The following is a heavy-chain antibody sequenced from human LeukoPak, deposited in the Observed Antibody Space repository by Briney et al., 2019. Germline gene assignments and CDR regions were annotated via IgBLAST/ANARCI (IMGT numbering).Heavy chain of an antibody. CDR1: GFTFSIYA. Sequence: GGSLRLSCAASGFTFSIYAMSWVRQAPGKGLEWVSAISGSGGSTYYADSVKGRFTISRDNSKNTLYLQMNSLRAEDTAVYYCAKDRPDLSNNVEMATIRSYYFDYWGQGTLVTVSS. CDR3: AKDRPDLSNNVEMATIRSYYFDY. J-gene: IGHJ4*02. CDR2: ISGSGGST. V-gene: IGHV3-23*01. D-gene: IGHD5-24*01.